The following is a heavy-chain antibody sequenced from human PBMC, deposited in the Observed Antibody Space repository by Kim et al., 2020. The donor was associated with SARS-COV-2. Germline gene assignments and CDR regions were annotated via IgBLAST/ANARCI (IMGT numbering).Heavy chain of an antibody. V-gene: IGHV3-9*01. Sequence: SLRLSCAASGFTFDDYAMHWVRQAPGKGLEWVSGISWNSGSIGYADSVKGRFTISRDNAKNSLYLQMNSLRAEDTALYYCAKDMGYSSGLFDYWGQGTLVTVSS. D-gene: IGHD6-19*01. CDR3: AKDMGYSSGLFDY. J-gene: IGHJ4*02. CDR1: GFTFDDYA. CDR2: ISWNSGSI.